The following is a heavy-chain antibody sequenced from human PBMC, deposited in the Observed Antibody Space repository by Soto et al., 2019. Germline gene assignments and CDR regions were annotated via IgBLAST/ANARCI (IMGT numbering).Heavy chain of an antibody. D-gene: IGHD3-10*01. CDR1: GFTVSSNY. Sequence: GGSLRLSCAASGFTVSSNYMSWVRQAPGKGLEWVSVIYSGGSTYYADSVKGRFTISRDNSKNTLYLQMNSLRAEDTAVYYCASAWGGYYYGSGSYYSAGYYYGIDVWGQGTTVTVSS. CDR3: ASAWGGYYYGSGSYYSAGYYYGIDV. CDR2: IYSGGST. J-gene: IGHJ6*02. V-gene: IGHV3-66*01.